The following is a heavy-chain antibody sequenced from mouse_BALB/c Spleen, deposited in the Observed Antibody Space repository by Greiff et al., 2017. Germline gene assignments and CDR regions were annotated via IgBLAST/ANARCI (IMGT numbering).Heavy chain of an antibody. CDR3: AREVRRGFDY. J-gene: IGHJ2*01. D-gene: IGHD2-14*01. CDR1: GFTFSSFG. Sequence: DVKLVESGGGLVQPGGSRKLSCAASGFTFSSFGMHWVRQAPEKGLEWVAYISSGSSTIYYADTVKGRFTISRDNPKNTLFLQMTSLRSEDTAMYYCAREVRRGFDYWGQGTTLTVSS. CDR2: ISSGSSTI. V-gene: IGHV5-17*02.